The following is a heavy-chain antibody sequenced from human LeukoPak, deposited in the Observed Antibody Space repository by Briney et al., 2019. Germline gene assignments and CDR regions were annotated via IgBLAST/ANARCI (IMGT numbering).Heavy chain of an antibody. CDR2: VRSDGNTK. CDR3: AKGLGYCSSTSCYGGKYYYMDV. D-gene: IGHD2-2*01. CDR1: GFSFSTYG. J-gene: IGHJ6*03. Sequence: PGGSLRLSCAASGFSFSTYGMHWVRQAPGKGLEWVAFVRSDGNTKYYADSVKGRFTISRDNSTNTLYLEMNSLRAEETALYYCAKGLGYCSSTSCYGGKYYYMDVWGKGTTVTVSS. V-gene: IGHV3-30*02.